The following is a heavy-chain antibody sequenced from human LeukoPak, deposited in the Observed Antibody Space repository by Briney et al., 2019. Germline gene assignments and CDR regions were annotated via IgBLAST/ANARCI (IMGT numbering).Heavy chain of an antibody. CDR2: IYPGDSDT. CDR1: GYSFMTYW. Sequence: GESLRISCQASGYSFMTYWIGWVRQMPGKGLEWMAIIYPGDSDTKYSPSFQDQVTISADKSINTAYLHWRSLKASDTAMYYCARLSMIDTFDIWGLGTVVTVSS. V-gene: IGHV5-51*01. J-gene: IGHJ3*02. D-gene: IGHD3-22*01. CDR3: ARLSMIDTFDI.